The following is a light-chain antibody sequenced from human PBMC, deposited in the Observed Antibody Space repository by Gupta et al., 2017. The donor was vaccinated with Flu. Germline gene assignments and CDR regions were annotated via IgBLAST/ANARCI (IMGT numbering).Light chain of an antibody. Sequence: WYQHLPGTAPRLLIYNDHQRPSGVPDRFSGSKSGTSASLAIGGLQPEDEADYYCAAWDDSLTALSADGSLTGLWVFGGGTKLSVL. CDR3: AAWDDSLTALSADGSLTGLWV. CDR2: NDH. J-gene: IGLJ3*02. V-gene: IGLV1-44*01.